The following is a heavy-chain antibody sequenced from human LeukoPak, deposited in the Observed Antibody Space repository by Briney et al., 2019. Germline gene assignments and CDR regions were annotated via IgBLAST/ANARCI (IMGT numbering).Heavy chain of an antibody. CDR3: ARDPYDSSGYETAGDAFDI. CDR1: GYTFTSYG. Sequence: GASVKVSCKASGYTFTSYGISWVRQARGQGLEWMGWISAYNGNTNYAQKLQGRVTMTTDTSTSTAYMELRSLRSDDTAVYYCARDPYDSSGYETAGDAFDIWGQGTMVTVSS. V-gene: IGHV1-18*01. J-gene: IGHJ3*02. D-gene: IGHD3-22*01. CDR2: ISAYNGNT.